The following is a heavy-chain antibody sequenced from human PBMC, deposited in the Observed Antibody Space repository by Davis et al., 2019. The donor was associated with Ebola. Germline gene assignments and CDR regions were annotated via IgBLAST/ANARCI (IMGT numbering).Heavy chain of an antibody. J-gene: IGHJ5*02. CDR3: ARVIAGEPGFDP. Sequence: AASVKVSCKASGYTFTSYAMHWVRQAPGQRLEWMGWISAYNGNTNYAQKLQGRVTMTTDTSTSTAYMELRSLRSDDTAVYYCARVIAGEPGFDPWGQGTLVTVSS. V-gene: IGHV1-18*01. CDR1: GYTFTSYA. D-gene: IGHD6-13*01. CDR2: ISAYNGNT.